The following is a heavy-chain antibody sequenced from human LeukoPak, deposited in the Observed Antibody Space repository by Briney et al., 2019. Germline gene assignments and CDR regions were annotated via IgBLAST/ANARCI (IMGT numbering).Heavy chain of an antibody. CDR3: ARRRGYSYGYRSQNDAFDI. Sequence: SETLSLTCAVYGGSFSGYYWSWIRQPPGKGLEWIGEINHSGSTNYNPSLKSRVTISVDTSKNQFSLKLSSVTAADTAVYYCARRRGYSYGYRSQNDAFDIWGQGTMVTASS. V-gene: IGHV4-34*01. D-gene: IGHD5-18*01. J-gene: IGHJ3*02. CDR1: GGSFSGYY. CDR2: INHSGST.